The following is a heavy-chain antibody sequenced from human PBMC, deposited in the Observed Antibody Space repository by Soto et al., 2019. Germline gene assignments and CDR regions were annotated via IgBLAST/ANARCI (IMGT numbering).Heavy chain of an antibody. CDR3: AKEFVWELQLSHPYYNSGMDV. J-gene: IGHJ6*02. CDR1: GFTFRSYG. V-gene: IGHV3-30*18. CDR2: MSFDGSNK. D-gene: IGHD1-1*01. Sequence: GGSLRLSCAASGFTFRSYGMHWVRQAPGKGLEWVALMSFDGSNKYYADSVRGRFTISSENSKSTLYLQMDTLRPEDTAVYYCAKEFVWELQLSHPYYNSGMDVWGQGTTVTVSS.